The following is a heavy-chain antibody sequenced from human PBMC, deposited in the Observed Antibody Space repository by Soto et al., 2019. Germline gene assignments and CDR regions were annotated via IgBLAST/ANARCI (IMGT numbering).Heavy chain of an antibody. CDR1: GGSISSSSCY. CDR2: IYYSGST. J-gene: IGHJ6*02. Sequence: PSETLSLTCTVSGGSISSSSCYWGWIRQPPGKGLEWIGSIYYSGSTYYNPSLKSRVTISVDTSKNQFSLKLSSVTAADTAVYYCARQESTPSYDFWSGYPRGGMDVWGQGTTVTVSS. CDR3: ARQESTPSYDFWSGYPRGGMDV. D-gene: IGHD3-3*01. V-gene: IGHV4-39*01.